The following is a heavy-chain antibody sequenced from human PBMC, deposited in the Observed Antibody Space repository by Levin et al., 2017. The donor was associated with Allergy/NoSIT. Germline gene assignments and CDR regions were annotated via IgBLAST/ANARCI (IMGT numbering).Heavy chain of an antibody. CDR2: ISFSGSST. Sequence: LSLPCAASGFTFSTYAMSWVRQAPGKRLEWVSAISFSGSSTYYADSVRGRFTISRDNSKTTVYLQMNSLRAEDTAVYYCAKSFFGVSSGYRIDYWGQGTLVTVSS. V-gene: IGHV3-23*01. CDR3: AKSFFGVSSGYRIDY. D-gene: IGHD3-22*01. CDR1: GFTFSTYA. J-gene: IGHJ4*02.